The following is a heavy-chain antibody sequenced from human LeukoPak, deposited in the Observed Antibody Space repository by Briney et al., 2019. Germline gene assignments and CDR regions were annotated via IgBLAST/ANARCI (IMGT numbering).Heavy chain of an antibody. CDR2: IYTSGST. Sequence: PSETLSLTCTVSGGSISSGDYYWSWIRQPPGKGLEWIGYIYTSGSTNYNPSLKSRVTISVDTSKNQFSLKLSSVTAADTAVYYCARVGYSSGYYGDHGAFDIWGQGTMVTVSS. D-gene: IGHD3-22*01. V-gene: IGHV4-61*08. CDR1: GGSISSGDYY. J-gene: IGHJ3*02. CDR3: ARVGYSSGYYGDHGAFDI.